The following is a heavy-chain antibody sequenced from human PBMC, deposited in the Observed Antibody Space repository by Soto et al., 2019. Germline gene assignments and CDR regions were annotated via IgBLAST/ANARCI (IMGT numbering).Heavy chain of an antibody. CDR3: ARDPRRYDFLSGYNTNYYYYYMDV. J-gene: IGHJ6*03. CDR1: GFTFSSYW. D-gene: IGHD3-3*01. Sequence: GGSLRLSCAASGFTFSSYWMHWVRQAPGKGLVWVSRINSDGSSTSYADSVKGRFTISRDNAKNTLYLQMNSLRAEDTAVYYCARDPRRYDFLSGYNTNYYYYYMDVWGKGTTVTVSS. CDR2: INSDGSST. V-gene: IGHV3-74*01.